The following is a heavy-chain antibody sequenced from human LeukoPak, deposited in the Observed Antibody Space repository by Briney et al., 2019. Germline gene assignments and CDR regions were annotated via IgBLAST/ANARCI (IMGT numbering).Heavy chain of an antibody. D-gene: IGHD3-10*01. Sequence: GGSLRLSCAASGFTFSSYAMSWVCQAPGKGLEWVSAISGSGGSTYYADSVKGRFTISRDNSKNTLYLQMNSLRAGDTAVYYCARDLGETGYWGQGTLVTVSS. J-gene: IGHJ4*02. CDR2: ISGSGGST. CDR1: GFTFSSYA. V-gene: IGHV3-23*01. CDR3: ARDLGETGY.